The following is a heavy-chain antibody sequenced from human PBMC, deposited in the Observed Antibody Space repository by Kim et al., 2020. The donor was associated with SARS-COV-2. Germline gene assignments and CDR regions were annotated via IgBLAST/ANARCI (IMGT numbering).Heavy chain of an antibody. D-gene: IGHD4-17*01. CDR3: ARDIPPATVTTTGNGMDV. V-gene: IGHV1-3*01. Sequence: PGRVTITRDTSASTAYMELSSLRSEDTAVYYCARDIPPATVTTTGNGMDVWGQGTTVTVSS. J-gene: IGHJ6*02.